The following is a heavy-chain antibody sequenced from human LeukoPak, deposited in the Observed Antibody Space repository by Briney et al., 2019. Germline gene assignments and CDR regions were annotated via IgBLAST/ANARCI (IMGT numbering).Heavy chain of an antibody. Sequence: GASVKVSCKAFGYTFTSNYMHWVRQAPGQGPEWMGVISPRGGSTTYAQKFQGRVTLTRDKSISTAYLQWSSLKASDTAMYYCARLGSISWFPIDYWGQGTLVTVSS. V-gene: IGHV1-46*01. J-gene: IGHJ4*02. CDR3: ARLGSISWFPIDY. CDR2: ISPRGGST. D-gene: IGHD6-13*01. CDR1: GYTFTSNY.